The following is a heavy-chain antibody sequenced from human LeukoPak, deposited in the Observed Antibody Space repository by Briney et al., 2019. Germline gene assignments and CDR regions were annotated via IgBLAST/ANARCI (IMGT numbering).Heavy chain of an antibody. Sequence: SETLSLTCSVSGGSISSSSYYWGWIRQPPGKGLEWIGSIHDSGSTYYNQTLKSRLTISVDTSKNQFSLQLSSVTAADTAVYYCARIRSRKWGFDYWGQGTLVTVSS. CDR2: IHDSGST. CDR1: GGSISSSSYY. D-gene: IGHD1-26*01. CDR3: ARIRSRKWGFDY. J-gene: IGHJ4*02. V-gene: IGHV4-39*07.